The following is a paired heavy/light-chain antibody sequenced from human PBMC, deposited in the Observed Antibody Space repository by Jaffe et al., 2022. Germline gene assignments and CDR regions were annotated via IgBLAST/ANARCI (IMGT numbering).Light chain of an antibody. CDR1: QSLLHSNGYNY. CDR2: LGS. Sequence: DIVMTQSPLSLPVTPGEPASISCRSSQSLLHSNGYNYLDWYLQKPGQSPQLLIYLGSNRASGVPDRFSGSGSGTDFTLKISRVEAEDVGVYYCMQALQTPRVTFGPGTKVDIK. J-gene: IGKJ3*01. V-gene: IGKV2-28*01. CDR3: MQALQTPRVT.
Heavy chain of an antibody. CDR2: IKSKTDGGTT. V-gene: IGHV3-15*01. CDR3: TTSSSFTIFGVVIMVYYYYYMDV. D-gene: IGHD3-3*01. J-gene: IGHJ6*03. Sequence: EVQLVESGGGLVKPGGSLRLSCAASGFTFSNAWMSWVRQAPGKGLEWVGRIKSKTDGGTTDYAAPVKGRFTISRDDSKNTLYLQMNSLKTEDTAVYYCTTSSSFTIFGVVIMVYYYYYMDVWGKGTTVTVSS. CDR1: GFTFSNAW.